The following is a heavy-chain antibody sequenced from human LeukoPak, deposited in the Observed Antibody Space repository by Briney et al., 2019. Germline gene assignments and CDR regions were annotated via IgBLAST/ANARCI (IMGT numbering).Heavy chain of an antibody. Sequence: GGSLRLSCAASGFTFSNYAMNWVRQAPGKGLEWVSAINGSGGSTYYADSVKGRFTISRDNAKNTLYLQVNSLRAEDAAVYYCTRGFWGWEVDYWGQGTLATVSS. CDR3: TRGFWGWEVDY. D-gene: IGHD3-3*01. CDR2: INGSGGST. V-gene: IGHV3-23*01. CDR1: GFTFSNYA. J-gene: IGHJ4*02.